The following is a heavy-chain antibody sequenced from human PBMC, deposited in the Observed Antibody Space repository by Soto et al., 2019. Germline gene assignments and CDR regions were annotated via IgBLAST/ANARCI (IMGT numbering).Heavy chain of an antibody. J-gene: IGHJ6*02. CDR1: GYRFTTYW. CDR2: IYPGDSDT. D-gene: IGHD3-9*01. Sequence: GESLKISCKGSGYRFTTYWIGWVRQMPGKGLEWMGIIYPGDSDTRYSPSLQGQVTISADKSISTAYLQWSSLKASDTAMYYCARHGWTGSAYYYGMDVWGQGTTVTVSS. CDR3: ARHGWTGSAYYYGMDV. V-gene: IGHV5-51*01.